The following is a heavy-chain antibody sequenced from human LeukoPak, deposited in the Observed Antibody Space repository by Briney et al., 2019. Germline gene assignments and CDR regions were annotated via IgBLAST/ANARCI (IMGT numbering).Heavy chain of an antibody. CDR1: GYTFTSNY. Sequence: ASVKVSCKASGYTFTSNYIHWVRQAPGQGLEWMGWINPNSGGTNYAQKFQGWVTMTRDTSISTAYMELSRLRSDDTAVYYCARGGAMVYWFDPWGQGTLVTVSS. D-gene: IGHD5-18*01. CDR3: ARGGAMVYWFDP. CDR2: INPNSGGT. J-gene: IGHJ5*02. V-gene: IGHV1-2*04.